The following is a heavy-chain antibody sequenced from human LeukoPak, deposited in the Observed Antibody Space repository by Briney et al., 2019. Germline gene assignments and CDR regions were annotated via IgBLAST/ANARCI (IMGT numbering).Heavy chain of an antibody. J-gene: IGHJ4*02. CDR3: ARGAPYGDWGEFDY. CDR2: ISSSSSYI. D-gene: IGHD4-17*01. Sequence: GGSLRLSCAASGFTFSSYSMNWVRQAPGKGLEWVSSISSSSSYIYYADLVKGRFTISRDNAKNSLYLQMNSLRAEDTAVYYCARGAPYGDWGEFDYWGQGTLVTVSS. CDR1: GFTFSSYS. V-gene: IGHV3-21*01.